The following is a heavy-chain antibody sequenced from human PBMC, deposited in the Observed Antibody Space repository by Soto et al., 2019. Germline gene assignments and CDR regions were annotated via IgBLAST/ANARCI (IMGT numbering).Heavy chain of an antibody. CDR3: ARSGKLGPSSAFDI. V-gene: IGHV3-53*01. CDR1: GFTVSSNY. Sequence: QTGGSLRLSCAASGFTVSSNYMSWVRQAPGKGLEWVSVIYSGGSTYYADSVKGRFTISRDNSKNTLYLQMNSLRAEDTAVYYCARSGKLGPSSAFDIWGQGTVVTVSS. CDR2: IYSGGST. J-gene: IGHJ3*02. D-gene: IGHD6-6*01.